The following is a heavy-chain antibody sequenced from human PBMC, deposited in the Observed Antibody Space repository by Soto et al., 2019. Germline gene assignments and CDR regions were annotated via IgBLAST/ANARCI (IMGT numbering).Heavy chain of an antibody. J-gene: IGHJ3*02. CDR1: GFTFSTYG. V-gene: IGHV3-30*03. CDR2: TSYDGSYK. D-gene: IGHD2-2*01. Sequence: QVQLVESGGGVVQPGRSLRLSCAASGFTFSTYGMHWVRQAPGKGLEWLAVTSYDGSYKYYADSVKGRFTISRDNSKNTLYLQMNSLRAEDTAVYYCARQGIVVVPAAPARGAFDIWGQGTMVTVSS. CDR3: ARQGIVVVPAAPARGAFDI.